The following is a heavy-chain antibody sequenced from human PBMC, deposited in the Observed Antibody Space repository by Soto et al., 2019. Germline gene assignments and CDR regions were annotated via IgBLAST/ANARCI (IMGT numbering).Heavy chain of an antibody. CDR1: GFTLSSFA. J-gene: IGHJ4*02. V-gene: IGHV3-23*01. CDR2: SSGTGINA. CDR3: ELVRG. D-gene: IGHD6-6*01. Sequence: GGSLRLSCAGSGFTLSSFAMNWVRQAPGKGLEWVSASSGTGINAYYADSVRGRFTVSRDNSKNMVFFQMNSLRVEDTAVYYCELVRGWGQGTLVTVSS.